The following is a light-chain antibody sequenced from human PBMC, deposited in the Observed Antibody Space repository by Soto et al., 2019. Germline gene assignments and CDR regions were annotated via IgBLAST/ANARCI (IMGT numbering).Light chain of an antibody. Sequence: PGGRATLSCRASQSVRSNLAWHQQKPGQAPRLLIQRASTRATGIPARFSGSGSGTEFTLTISSLQSEDFAVYFCQQYNNWPGTFGQGTKVEIK. CDR3: QQYNNWPGT. CDR2: RAS. V-gene: IGKV3-15*01. J-gene: IGKJ1*01. CDR1: QSVRSN.